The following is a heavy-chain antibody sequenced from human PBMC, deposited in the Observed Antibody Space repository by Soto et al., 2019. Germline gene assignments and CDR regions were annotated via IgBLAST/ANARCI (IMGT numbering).Heavy chain of an antibody. Sequence: EVQLVASGGGSVQPGGSLRLSCAASGFTFSTFSMNWVRQAPGRGLEWISYISGGGRPISYADSVKGRFTISSDNAKNSLYLQMDSLTDEDTAVYYCARDLGWAFDSWGQGTLVTVSS. CDR3: ARDLGWAFDS. J-gene: IGHJ4*02. V-gene: IGHV3-48*02. D-gene: IGHD6-19*01. CDR2: ISGGGRPI. CDR1: GFTFSTFS.